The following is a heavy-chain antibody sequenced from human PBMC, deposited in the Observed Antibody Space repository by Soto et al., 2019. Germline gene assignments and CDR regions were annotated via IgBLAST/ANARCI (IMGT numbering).Heavy chain of an antibody. CDR2: ISYDGSNK. Sequence: PGGSLRLSCAASGFTFSSYGMHWVRQAPGKGLEWVAVISYDGSNKYYADSVKGRFTISRDNSKNTLYLQMNSLRAEDTAVYYCARCEVYSYGSFIDWGQGTLVTVSS. V-gene: IGHV3-30*03. CDR3: ARCEVYSYGSFID. CDR1: GFTFSSYG. D-gene: IGHD5-18*01. J-gene: IGHJ4*02.